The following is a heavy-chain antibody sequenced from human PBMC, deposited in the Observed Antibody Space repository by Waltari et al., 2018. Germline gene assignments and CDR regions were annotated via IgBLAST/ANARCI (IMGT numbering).Heavy chain of an antibody. Sequence: QVQLVQSGAEVTKPGSSVKVSCRASGGTFGRFALSWVRQAPGQGLEWMGGIIPIFGTPNYAQRFQGRLTITADERTSTVFMELTSLTSDDTAIYFCARREIGGPLDPWGQGTLVTVSS. CDR3: ARREIGGPLDP. CDR1: GGTFGRFA. CDR2: IIPIFGTP. J-gene: IGHJ5*02. V-gene: IGHV1-69*12. D-gene: IGHD1-1*01.